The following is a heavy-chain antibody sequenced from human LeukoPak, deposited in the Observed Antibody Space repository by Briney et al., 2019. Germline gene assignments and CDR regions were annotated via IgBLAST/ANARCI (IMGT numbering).Heavy chain of an antibody. CDR1: GFTFSSYS. J-gene: IGHJ6*02. CDR3: ARDSLGVAEGYYGMDV. V-gene: IGHV3-48*02. CDR2: ISSSSSII. Sequence: GGSLRLSCAASGFTFSSYSMYWVRQAPGKGLEWVSYISSSSSIIYYADSVKGRFTLSRDNAKNSLYLQMNSLRDDDTAVYYCARDSLGVAEGYYGMDVWGQGTTVTVSS. D-gene: IGHD6-19*01.